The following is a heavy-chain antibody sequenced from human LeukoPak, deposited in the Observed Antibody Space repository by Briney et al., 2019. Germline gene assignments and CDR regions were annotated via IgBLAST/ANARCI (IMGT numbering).Heavy chain of an antibody. CDR2: IYYSGST. CDR3: AREVIEDRFDP. CDR1: GGSISSGAYY. V-gene: IGHV4-31*03. Sequence: NPSETLSLTCTVSGGSISSGAYYWNWIRQHPGKGLEWIGYIYYSGSTYYNPSLKSRVTMSVDTSKNQFSLKLSSVTAADTAVYYCAREVIEDRFDPWGQGTLVTVSS. D-gene: IGHD2/OR15-2a*01. J-gene: IGHJ5*02.